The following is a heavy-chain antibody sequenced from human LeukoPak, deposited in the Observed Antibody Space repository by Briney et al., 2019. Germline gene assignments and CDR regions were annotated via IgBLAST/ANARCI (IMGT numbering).Heavy chain of an antibody. Sequence: GGSLRLSCAASGLTFSSYAMSWVRQAPGKGLEWVSAISGSSGHTYYADSVKGRFTISRDNSKNTLYLQMNSLRAEDTAVYFCVRVGLDYGDYVDYWGQGSLVTVSS. V-gene: IGHV3-23*01. D-gene: IGHD4-17*01. CDR3: VRVGLDYGDYVDY. J-gene: IGHJ4*02. CDR1: GLTFSSYA. CDR2: ISGSSGHT.